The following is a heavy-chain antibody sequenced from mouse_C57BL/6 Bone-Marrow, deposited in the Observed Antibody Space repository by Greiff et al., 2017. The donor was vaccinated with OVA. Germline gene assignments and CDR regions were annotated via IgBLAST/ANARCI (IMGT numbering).Heavy chain of an antibody. CDR3: AITSVVATDFAY. J-gene: IGHJ2*01. Sequence: QVQLQQPGAELARPGASVKLSCKASGYTFTSYGITWVKQRPGQGLEWIGEIYPAVGNTNYNDKFKGKATLTADKSSSTAYMKLRSLTSEDSAVYFCAITSVVATDFAYWGQGTTVTVSS. D-gene: IGHD1-1*01. CDR2: IYPAVGNT. V-gene: IGHV1-81*01. CDR1: GYTFTSYG.